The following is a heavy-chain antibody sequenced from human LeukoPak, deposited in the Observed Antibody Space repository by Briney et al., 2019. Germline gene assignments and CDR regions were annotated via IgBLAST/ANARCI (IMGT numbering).Heavy chain of an antibody. J-gene: IGHJ3*02. CDR3: ARHPTGRDAFDI. V-gene: IGHV3-53*01. CDR1: GFTVSSNY. Sequence: GGSLRLSCAASGFTVSSNYMSWVRQAPGKGLEWVSVIYSGGSTYYADSVKGRFTISRDNSKNTLYLQMNSLRAEDTAVYYCARHPTGRDAFDIWGQGTMVTVSS. CDR2: IYSGGST.